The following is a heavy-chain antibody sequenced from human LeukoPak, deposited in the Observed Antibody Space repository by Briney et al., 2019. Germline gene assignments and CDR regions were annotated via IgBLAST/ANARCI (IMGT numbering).Heavy chain of an antibody. D-gene: IGHD2-2*02. CDR3: ARVYCSSTSCYTKGSDY. J-gene: IGHJ4*02. CDR1: GFTFSSYA. CDR2: ISSSSSYI. V-gene: IGHV3-21*01. Sequence: GGSLRLSCAASGFTFSSYAMSWVRQAPGKGLEWVSSISSSSSYIYYADSVKGRFTISRDNAKNSLYLQMNSLRAEDTAVYYCARVYCSSTSCYTKGSDYWGQGTLVTVSS.